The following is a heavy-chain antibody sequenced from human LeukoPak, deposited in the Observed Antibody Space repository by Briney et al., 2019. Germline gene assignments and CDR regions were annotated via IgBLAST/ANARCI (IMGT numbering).Heavy chain of an antibody. V-gene: IGHV4-39*01. CDR2: IYYSGST. J-gene: IGHJ4*02. D-gene: IGHD4-17*01. Sequence: SETLSLTCTVSGGSISSSSYYWGWIRQPPGKGLEWIGSIYYSGSTYYNPSLKSRVTISVDTSKNQFSLKLSSVTAADTAVYYCARHSRDDYGDYVGYWGKGTLVTVSS. CDR1: GGSISSSSYY. CDR3: ARHSRDDYGDYVGY.